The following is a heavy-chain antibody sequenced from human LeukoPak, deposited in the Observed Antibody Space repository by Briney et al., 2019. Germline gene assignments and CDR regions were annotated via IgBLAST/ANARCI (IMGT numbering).Heavy chain of an antibody. J-gene: IGHJ5*02. CDR3: ARHSGLPSPFDP. D-gene: IGHD5-18*01. Sequence: PSETLSLTCTVSGGSISSSSYYWGWIRQPPGKGLEWTGSIYYSGSTYYNPSLKSRVTISVDTSKNQFSLRMSSVTATDTAVYYCARHSGLPSPFDPWGQGALVTVSS. CDR1: GGSISSSSYY. CDR2: IYYSGST. V-gene: IGHV4-39*01.